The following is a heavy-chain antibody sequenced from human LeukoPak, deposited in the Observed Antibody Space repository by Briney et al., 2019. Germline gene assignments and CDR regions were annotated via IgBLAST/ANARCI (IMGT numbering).Heavy chain of an antibody. CDR1: GYTFTCYY. D-gene: IGHD6-19*01. V-gene: IGHV1-2*02. CDR2: INPNSGGT. J-gene: IGHJ4*02. CDR3: ARDEQWLVSKLGHY. Sequence: ASVKVSCKASGYTFTCYYMHWVRQAPGQGLEWMGWINPNSGGTNYAQKFQGRVTMTRDTSISTAYMELSRLRSDDTAVYYCARDEQWLVSKLGHYWGQGTLVTVSS.